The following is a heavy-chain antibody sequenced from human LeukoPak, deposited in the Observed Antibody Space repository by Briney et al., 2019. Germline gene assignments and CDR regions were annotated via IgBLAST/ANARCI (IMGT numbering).Heavy chain of an antibody. CDR1: GGTFSSYA. CDR2: IIPIFGTA. CDR3: AKEPYDSSGYYFFSTDY. J-gene: IGHJ4*02. D-gene: IGHD3-22*01. V-gene: IGHV1-69*13. Sequence: SSVKVYWKASGGTFSSYAIGWVRQAPGQGLEGMGRIIPIFGTANYAQKFQGRVTITADESTSTAYMELSSLRAEDAAVYYCAKEPYDSSGYYFFSTDYWGQGTLVTVSS.